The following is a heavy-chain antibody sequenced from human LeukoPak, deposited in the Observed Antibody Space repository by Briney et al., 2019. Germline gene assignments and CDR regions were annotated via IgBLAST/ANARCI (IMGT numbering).Heavy chain of an antibody. V-gene: IGHV3-7*03. Sequence: GGSLRLSCAASGFTFSTCAMSWVRQAPGKGLEWVASINSDGSEGYYADVVKGRFTISRDNAKNSLYLQINSLRAEDTAVYYCARSSYSSSSSVWGQGTMVTVSS. CDR3: ARSSYSSSSSV. CDR1: GFTFSTCA. D-gene: IGHD6-6*01. J-gene: IGHJ3*01. CDR2: INSDGSEG.